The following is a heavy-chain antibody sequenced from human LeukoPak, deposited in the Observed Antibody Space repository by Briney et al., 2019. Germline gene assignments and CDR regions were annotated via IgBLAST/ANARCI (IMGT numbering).Heavy chain of an antibody. CDR3: ARPLVESDVFDI. J-gene: IGHJ3*02. CDR1: GYTFTSYG. D-gene: IGHD2-2*01. CDR2: ISAYNGNT. V-gene: IGHV1-18*01. Sequence: GASVKVSCKASGYTFTSYGISGVRQAPGQGLEWMGWISAYNGNTNYAQKLQGRVSFTTNTSTSTAYMELRSLRSDDTAVYYCARPLVESDVFDIWGQGTMVTVSS.